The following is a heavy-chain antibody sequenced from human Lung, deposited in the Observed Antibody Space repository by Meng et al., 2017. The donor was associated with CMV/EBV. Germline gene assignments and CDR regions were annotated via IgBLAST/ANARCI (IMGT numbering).Heavy chain of an antibody. D-gene: IGHD6-13*01. Sequence: GESLKISCSASGLTFSDNGIHWVRQAPGKGLEWVTFIPHDGSNKFYADSVRGRFTISRDNSKNTVYLQMDNLRVEDTAVYYCANGEGSRWDDAFDIGGPWTMVTVSS. CDR1: GLTFSDNG. J-gene: IGHJ3*02. CDR2: IPHDGSNK. V-gene: IGHV3-30*02. CDR3: ANGEGSRWDDAFDI.